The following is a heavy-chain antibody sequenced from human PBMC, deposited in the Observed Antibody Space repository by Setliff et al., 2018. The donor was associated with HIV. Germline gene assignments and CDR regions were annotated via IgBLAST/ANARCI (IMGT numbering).Heavy chain of an antibody. CDR1: GGSFSTYA. CDR3: VRGGVRGTEYVYLDF. Sequence: SVKVSCKSSGGSFSTYAINWVRQAPGQGLEWMGNIIPLFETPDAAPRFRGRVTITADRSTSTAYMELSSLTYDDTAVYYCVRGGVRGTEYVYLDFWGQGTLVTVSS. V-gene: IGHV1-69*06. D-gene: IGHD3-10*01. CDR2: IIPLFETP. J-gene: IGHJ4*02.